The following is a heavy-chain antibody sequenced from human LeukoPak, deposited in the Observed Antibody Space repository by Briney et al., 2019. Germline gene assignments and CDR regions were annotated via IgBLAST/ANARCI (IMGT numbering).Heavy chain of an antibody. Sequence: GGSLRLSCVASGFTFNNYAMHWVRQAPGKGLEWVSTINGNGAATYYADSFKGRFTISRDNSKNTLYLQMNSLRAEDTAVYYCAKFGQDCSSTSCPFDYWGQGTLVTVSS. V-gene: IGHV3-23*01. CDR1: GFTFNNYA. CDR3: AKFGQDCSSTSCPFDY. D-gene: IGHD2-2*01. J-gene: IGHJ4*02. CDR2: INGNGAAT.